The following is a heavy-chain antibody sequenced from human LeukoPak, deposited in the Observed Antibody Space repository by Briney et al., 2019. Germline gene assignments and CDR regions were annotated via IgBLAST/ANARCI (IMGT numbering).Heavy chain of an antibody. CDR1: GGSISSYY. J-gene: IGHJ4*02. Sequence: SETLSLTCTVSGGSISSYYWSWIRQPPGKGLEWIGYIYYSGSTNYNPSLKSRVTISVDTSKNQFSLKLSSVTGADTAVYYCARLSAVAGRASDYWGQGTLVTVSS. CDR2: IYYSGST. V-gene: IGHV4-59*08. D-gene: IGHD6-19*01. CDR3: ARLSAVAGRASDY.